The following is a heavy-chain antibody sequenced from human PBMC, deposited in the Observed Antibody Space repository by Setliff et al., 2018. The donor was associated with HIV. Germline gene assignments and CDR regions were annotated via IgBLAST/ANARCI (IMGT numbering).Heavy chain of an antibody. CDR1: GGSVGSGSYY. CDR3: ARGVPLLPPNF. Sequence: SETLSLTCTVSGGSVGSGSYYWSWVRQPPGKGLEWIGYIYYTGSTNYNPSLKSRLTISVDTSKNQFSLRMTSTTAADTAIYYCARGVPLLPPNFWGQGTLVTVSS. D-gene: IGHD2-15*01. J-gene: IGHJ4*02. CDR2: IYYTGST. V-gene: IGHV4-61*01.